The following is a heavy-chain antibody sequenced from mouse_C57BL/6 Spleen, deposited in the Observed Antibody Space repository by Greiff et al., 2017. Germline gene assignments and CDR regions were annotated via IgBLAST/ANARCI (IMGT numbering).Heavy chain of an antibody. CDR1: GYTFTDYE. CDR2: IDPETGGT. CDR3: TTTAQATRYFDY. Sequence: QVQLQQSGAELVRPGASVTLSCKASGYTFTDYEMHWVKQTPVHGLEWIGAIDPETGGTAYNQKFKGKAILTADNSSSKAYMEIRSLTSEDSAVYYCTTTAQATRYFDYWGQGTTLTVSS. J-gene: IGHJ2*01. V-gene: IGHV1-15*01. D-gene: IGHD3-2*02.